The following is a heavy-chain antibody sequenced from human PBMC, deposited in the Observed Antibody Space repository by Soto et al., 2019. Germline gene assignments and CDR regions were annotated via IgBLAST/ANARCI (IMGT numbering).Heavy chain of an antibody. CDR2: INAGNGNT. J-gene: IGHJ6*02. CDR3: ARDPSYYGMDV. Sequence: ASVKVSCKASGYTFTSYAMHWVRQAPGQRLEWMGWINAGNGNTKYSQKFQGRVTITRDTSASTAYMERSSLRSEDTAVYYCARDPSYYGMDVWGQGTTVTVSS. CDR1: GYTFTSYA. V-gene: IGHV1-3*01.